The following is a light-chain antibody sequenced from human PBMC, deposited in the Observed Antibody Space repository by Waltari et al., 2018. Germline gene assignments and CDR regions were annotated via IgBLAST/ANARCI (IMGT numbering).Light chain of an antibody. CDR2: KTS. V-gene: IGKV1-5*03. CDR3: QHYSTYSWT. J-gene: IGKJ1*01. CDR1: PSVSRW. Sequence: IQMTQSPSTLSASVGDRVTMTCRARPSVSRWLACYQQEPGKAPKLLTYKTSTLESGVPSRFSGSGSGTEFSLTISSLQPDDFVTYYCQHYSTYSWTFGQGTKLEIK.